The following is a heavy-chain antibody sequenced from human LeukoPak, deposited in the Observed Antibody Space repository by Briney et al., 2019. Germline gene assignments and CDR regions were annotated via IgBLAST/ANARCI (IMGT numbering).Heavy chain of an antibody. CDR2: ISHSGSI. CDR3: ARVAAYGAFDI. Sequence: SEILSLTCAVSGGSISSGGYSWSWIRQPPGKGLAWIGYISHSGSIYYNSSLKSRVTISVDRSKNQFSLKLSSVTAADTAVYYCARVAAYGAFDIWGQGTMVTVSS. V-gene: IGHV4-30-2*01. D-gene: IGHD6-19*01. CDR1: GGSISSGGYS. J-gene: IGHJ3*02.